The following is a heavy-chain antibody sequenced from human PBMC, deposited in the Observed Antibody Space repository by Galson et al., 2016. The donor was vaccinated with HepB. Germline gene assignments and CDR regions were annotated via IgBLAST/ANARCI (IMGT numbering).Heavy chain of an antibody. CDR2: ISPNSGGT. D-gene: IGHD3-22*01. CDR3: ARGLHYDSSGNYIGYGFYYIDY. Sequence: SVKVSCKASRYTFTGFFIHWVRQAPGQGLEWMGRISPNSGGTSYAQKFQGRVTMTRDMSISTAYMELSRLRYEDTAVYYCARGLHYDSSGNYIGYGFYYIDYWGQGTLVTVSS. CDR1: RYTFTGFF. V-gene: IGHV1-2*06. J-gene: IGHJ4*02.